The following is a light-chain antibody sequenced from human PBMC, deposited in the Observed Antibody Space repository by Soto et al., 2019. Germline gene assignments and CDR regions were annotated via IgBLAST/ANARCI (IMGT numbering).Light chain of an antibody. Sequence: EIVMTQSPATLSVSPGERATLSCRASQSVSTNLAWYQQKPGQSPRLLIYGASTRATGIPARFSGSGSGTEFTLSISSLQSEDFAVYYCQQDNNWPPLTFGQGTRLDIK. CDR3: QQDNNWPPLT. CDR2: GAS. CDR1: QSVSTN. J-gene: IGKJ5*01. V-gene: IGKV3-15*01.